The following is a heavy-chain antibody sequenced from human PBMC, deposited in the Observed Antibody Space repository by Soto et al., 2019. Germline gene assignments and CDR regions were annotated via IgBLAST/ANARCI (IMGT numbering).Heavy chain of an antibody. Sequence: LRLSCAASGFTFNNYAMTWVRQAPGKGLEWVSAISGSGDTAYYADSVRGRFTISRDNSKNTLYLQLNSLRTEDTAVYYCTKRVVVAANTSGKGNYFDHCGQGKLVTVSS. CDR2: ISGSGDTA. V-gene: IGHV3-23*01. D-gene: IGHD2-15*01. CDR3: TKRVVVAANTSGKGNYFDH. CDR1: GFTFNNYA. J-gene: IGHJ4*02.